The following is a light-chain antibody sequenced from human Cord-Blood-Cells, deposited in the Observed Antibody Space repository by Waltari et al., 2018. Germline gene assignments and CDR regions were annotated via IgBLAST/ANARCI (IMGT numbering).Light chain of an antibody. V-gene: IGLV2-8*01. Sequence: QSALTQPPSASGSPGQSVTISCTGTSSDVGGYNYVSWYQHHPGKAPKLMIYEVSKRPSGVPDRFSGSKSGNTASLTVSGLQAEDEADYYCSSYAGSNNVVGTGTKVTVL. CDR2: EVS. CDR3: SSYAGSNNV. CDR1: SSDVGGYNY. J-gene: IGLJ1*01.